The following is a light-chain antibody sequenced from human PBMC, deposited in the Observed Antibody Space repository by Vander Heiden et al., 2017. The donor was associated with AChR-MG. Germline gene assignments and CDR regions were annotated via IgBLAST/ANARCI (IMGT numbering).Light chain of an antibody. V-gene: IGKV1-27*01. CDR2: VAS. CDR1: QGIGNY. Sequence: DVQMTQSPSSLSASVGDRVTITCRASQGIGNYLAWYQQKPGKVPKLLIYVASTLQSGVPSRFSGSGSGTDFTLTINSLQPEDVATYYCQKDNSAPLTFGGGTKVEIK. CDR3: QKDNSAPLT. J-gene: IGKJ4*01.